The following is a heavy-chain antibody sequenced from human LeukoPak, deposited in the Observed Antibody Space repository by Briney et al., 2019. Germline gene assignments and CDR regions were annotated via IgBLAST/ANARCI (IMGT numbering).Heavy chain of an antibody. J-gene: IGHJ4*02. V-gene: IGHV3-21*01. D-gene: IGHD3-22*01. CDR2: ISVRSNYI. CDR3: VRLRRNSDTSGFYYYYDF. Sequence: PGGSLRLSCLASGYTFSSYSINWVRQAPGKGLEWVSSISVRSNYIYYADSVRGRFRISRDDARDSLYLQMNSLRAEDKAVYYCVRLRRNSDTSGFYYYYDFWGQGTLVTVSS. CDR1: GYTFSSYS.